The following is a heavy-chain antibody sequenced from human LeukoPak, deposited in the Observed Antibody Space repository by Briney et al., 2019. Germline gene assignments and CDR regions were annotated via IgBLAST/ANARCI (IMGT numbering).Heavy chain of an antibody. CDR2: IYYSGST. CDR1: GGSISSSSYY. Sequence: PSETLSLTCTVSGGSISSSSYYWGWIRQPPGKGLEWIGSIYYSGSTYYNPSLKSRVTISVDTSKNQFSLKLTSVTAADTAVYYCATLSYYYYVMDVWGQGTTVTVSS. J-gene: IGHJ6*02. V-gene: IGHV4-39*01. CDR3: ATLSYYYYVMDV.